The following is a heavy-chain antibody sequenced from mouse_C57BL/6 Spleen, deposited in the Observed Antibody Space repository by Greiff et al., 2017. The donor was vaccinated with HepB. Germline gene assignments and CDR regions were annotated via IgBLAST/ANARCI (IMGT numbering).Heavy chain of an antibody. D-gene: IGHD1-1*01. CDR1: GYTFTSYW. J-gene: IGHJ2*01. V-gene: IGHV1-50*01. CDR3: ASSTTVVDY. CDR2: IDPSDSYT. Sequence: QVQLQQSGAELVKPGASVKLSCKASGYTFTSYWMQWVKQRPGQGLEWIGEIDPSDSYTNYNQKFKGKATLTVDTSSSTAYMQLSSLTSEDSAVYYCASSTTVVDYWGQGTTLTVSS.